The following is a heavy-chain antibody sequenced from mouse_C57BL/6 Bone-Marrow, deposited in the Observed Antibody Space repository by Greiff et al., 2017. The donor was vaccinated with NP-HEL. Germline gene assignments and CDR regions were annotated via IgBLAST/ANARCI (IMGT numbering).Heavy chain of an antibody. CDR3: ASRGYYGSSYDYAMDY. Sequence: VQVVESGAELARPGASVKMSCKASGYTFTSYTMHWVKQRPGQGLEWIGYINPSSGYTKYNQKFKDKATLTADKSSSTAYMQLSSLTSEDSAVYYCASRGYYGSSYDYAMDYWGQGTSVTGSS. J-gene: IGHJ4*01. V-gene: IGHV1-4*01. D-gene: IGHD1-1*01. CDR2: INPSSGYT. CDR1: GYTFTSYT.